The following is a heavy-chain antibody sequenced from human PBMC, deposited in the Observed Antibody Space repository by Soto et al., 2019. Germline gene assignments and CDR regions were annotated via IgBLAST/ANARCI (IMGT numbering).Heavy chain of an antibody. V-gene: IGHV3-23*01. CDR1: GFTFSSYA. Sequence: GGSLRLSCAASGFTFSSYAMSWVRQAPGKGLEWVSAISGSGGSTYYADSVKGRFTISRDNSKNTLYLQMNSLRAEDTAVYYCAKPASWNDGRGDAFDIWGQGTMVTVSS. CDR2: ISGSGGST. D-gene: IGHD1-1*01. CDR3: AKPASWNDGRGDAFDI. J-gene: IGHJ3*02.